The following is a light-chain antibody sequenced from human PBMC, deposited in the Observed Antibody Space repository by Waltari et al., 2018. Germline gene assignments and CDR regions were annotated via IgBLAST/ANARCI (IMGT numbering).Light chain of an antibody. Sequence: EIVLTQSPATLSLSPGERATLSCRASQSVSYSLAWYQQKPGQTPRTLIYSASNRATGIPARFSGSGSGSDFTLTISSLEPEDFAVYYCQQRSSWPRTFGQGTKVEIK. J-gene: IGKJ1*01. V-gene: IGKV3-11*01. CDR1: QSVSYS. CDR3: QQRSSWPRT. CDR2: SAS.